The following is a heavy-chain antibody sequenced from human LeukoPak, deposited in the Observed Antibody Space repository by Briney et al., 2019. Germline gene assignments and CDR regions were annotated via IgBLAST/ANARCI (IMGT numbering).Heavy chain of an antibody. CDR3: AREDRYCSTTSCLYYFDY. Sequence: SETLSLTCTVSGGSISSSSYHWGWIRQPPGKGLEWIGSIYYSGSTYYNPSLKSRVTISVDTSKNQFSLKLSSVTAADTAVYYCAREDRYCSTTSCLYYFDYWGQGTLVTVSS. CDR1: GGSISSSSYH. D-gene: IGHD2-2*01. CDR2: IYYSGST. V-gene: IGHV4-39*07. J-gene: IGHJ4*02.